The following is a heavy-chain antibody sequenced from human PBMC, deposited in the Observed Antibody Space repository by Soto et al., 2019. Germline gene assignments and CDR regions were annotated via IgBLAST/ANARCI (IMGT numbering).Heavy chain of an antibody. D-gene: IGHD1-1*01. CDR2: ISGSGGST. CDR1: GFTFSSYA. CDR3: AKDLRKRYNWNDGRNEYFDY. V-gene: IGHV3-23*01. J-gene: IGHJ4*02. Sequence: PGGSLRLSCAASGFTFSSYAMSWVRQAPGKGLEWVSAISGSGGSTYYADSVKGRFTISRDNSKNTLYLQMNSLRAEDTAVYYCAKDLRKRYNWNDGRNEYFDYWGQGTLVPVSS.